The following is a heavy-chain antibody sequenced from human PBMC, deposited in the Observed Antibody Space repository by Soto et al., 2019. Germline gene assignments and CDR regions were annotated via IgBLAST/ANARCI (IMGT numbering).Heavy chain of an antibody. Sequence: QVQLQESGPGLVKPSETLSLTCSVSGGFIGTYFWNWVRQSPGKGLEWLGYVYYTGTTNYNPSFKSRVTISVDTSKNQFSLKLTSVTAADTALYYCTRDRVNKVDGAFNVWGQGTKVTVSS. J-gene: IGHJ3*01. CDR1: GGFIGTYF. CDR3: TRDRVNKVDGAFNV. CDR2: VYYTGTT. D-gene: IGHD5-12*01. V-gene: IGHV4-59*01.